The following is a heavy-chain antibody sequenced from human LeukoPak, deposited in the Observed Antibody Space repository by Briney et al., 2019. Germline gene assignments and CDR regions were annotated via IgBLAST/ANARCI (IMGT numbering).Heavy chain of an antibody. CDR3: AKVPPYNYGPYFDY. CDR2: ISAYNGNT. J-gene: IGHJ4*02. D-gene: IGHD5-18*01. CDR1: GYTFTNYG. V-gene: IGHV1-18*01. Sequence: GASVKVSCKASGYTFTNYGISWVRQAPGQGLEWMGWISAYNGNTNYAQNLQGRVTMTTDTSTRTAYMELRSLRSDDTAVYYCAKVPPYNYGPYFDYWGQGTLVTVSS.